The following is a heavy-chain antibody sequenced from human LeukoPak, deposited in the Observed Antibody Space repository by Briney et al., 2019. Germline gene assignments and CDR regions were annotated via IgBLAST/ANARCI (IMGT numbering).Heavy chain of an antibody. CDR3: AKAPYSRVLRNWFDP. D-gene: IGHD6-13*01. CDR2: ISGSGGST. J-gene: IGHJ5*02. V-gene: IGHV3-23*01. CDR1: GFTFSSYA. Sequence: GGSLRLSCAAPGFTFSSYAMSWVRQAPGKGLEWVSAISGSGGSTYYADSVKGRFTISRDNSKNTLYLQMNSLRAEDTAVYYCAKAPYSRVLRNWFDPWGQGTLVTVSS.